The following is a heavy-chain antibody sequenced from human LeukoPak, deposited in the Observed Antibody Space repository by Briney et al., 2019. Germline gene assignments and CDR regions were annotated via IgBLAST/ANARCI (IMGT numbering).Heavy chain of an antibody. Sequence: GGSLRLSCAASGYTFGSYAMHWVRQAPGKGLEWVAVISYDGSNKYYADSVKGRFTISRDNSKNTLYLQMNSLRAEDTAVYYCARDRVGATDYFDYWGQGTLVTVSS. CDR2: ISYDGSNK. V-gene: IGHV3-30-3*01. CDR3: ARDRVGATDYFDY. J-gene: IGHJ4*02. CDR1: GYTFGSYA. D-gene: IGHD1-26*01.